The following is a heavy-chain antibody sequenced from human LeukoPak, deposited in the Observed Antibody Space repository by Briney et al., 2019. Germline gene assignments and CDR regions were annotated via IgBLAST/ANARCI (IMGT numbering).Heavy chain of an antibody. CDR1: GFTFSDYY. D-gene: IGHD6-19*01. J-gene: IGHJ4*02. CDR3: ARHSSGWFHFDY. V-gene: IGHV3-11*03. Sequence: GGSLRLSCAASGFTFSDYYMSWIRQAPGKGLEWVSYISSSSSYTNYADSVKGRFTISRDNAKNSLYLQMNSLRAEDTAVYYCARHSSGWFHFDYWGQGTLVTVSS. CDR2: ISSSSSYT.